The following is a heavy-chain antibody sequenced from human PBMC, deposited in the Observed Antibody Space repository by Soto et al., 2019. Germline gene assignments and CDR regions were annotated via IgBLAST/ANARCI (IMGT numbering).Heavy chain of an antibody. CDR3: AKFNSGYYYRYFDY. D-gene: IGHD3-22*01. CDR2: ISAYNGNT. Sequence: ASVKVSCKASGYTFTSYGISWVRQAPGQGLEWMGWISAYNGNTNYAQKLQGRVTMTTDTSTSTAYMELRSLRSDDTAVYYCAKFNSGYYYRYFDYWGQGTLVTVSS. CDR1: GYTFTSYG. J-gene: IGHJ4*02. V-gene: IGHV1-18*01.